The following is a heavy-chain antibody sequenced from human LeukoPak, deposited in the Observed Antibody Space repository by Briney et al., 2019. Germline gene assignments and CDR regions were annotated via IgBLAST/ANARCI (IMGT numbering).Heavy chain of an antibody. Sequence: SETLSLTCTVSGGSISSYYWSWIRQPPGKGLEWIGYIYYSGSTNYNPSLKSRVTISVDASKNQFSLKLSSVTAADTAVYYCARWVAGGSSGYFYNWFDPWGQGTLVTVSS. J-gene: IGHJ5*02. CDR1: GGSISSYY. D-gene: IGHD3-22*01. CDR2: IYYSGST. V-gene: IGHV4-59*01. CDR3: ARWVAGGSSGYFYNWFDP.